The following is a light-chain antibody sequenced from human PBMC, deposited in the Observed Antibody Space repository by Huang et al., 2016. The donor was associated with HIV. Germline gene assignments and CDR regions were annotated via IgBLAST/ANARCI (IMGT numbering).Light chain of an antibody. V-gene: IGKV1-NL1*01. CDR2: ATS. Sequence: DIQMTQSPSSLSASVGDRVTITCRASQGIGNSLAWYQQKPEKAPRLLLYATSTLESGSPSIFSGSGSGTHDTLTINTLQPEDIASYYCQQYHSLPWTFGQGTKVEIK. J-gene: IGKJ1*01. CDR3: QQYHSLPWT. CDR1: QGIGNS.